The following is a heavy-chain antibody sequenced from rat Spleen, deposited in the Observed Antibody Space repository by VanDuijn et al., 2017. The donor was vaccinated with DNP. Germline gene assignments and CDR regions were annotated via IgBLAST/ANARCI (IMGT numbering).Heavy chain of an antibody. D-gene: IGHD1-2*01. V-gene: IGHV1-43*01. J-gene: IGHJ4*01. CDR2: INTGSGGT. CDR3: ARGDYSRSYVMDA. Sequence: QVQLQQSGAELAKPGSSVKISCKASGYTFTSYYITWIKQTTGQGLEYIGYINTGSGGTNYNEKFKGKATLTVDKSSSTAFMQLSSLTPEDSAVYYCARGDYSRSYVMDAWGQGTSVTVSS. CDR1: GYTFTSYY.